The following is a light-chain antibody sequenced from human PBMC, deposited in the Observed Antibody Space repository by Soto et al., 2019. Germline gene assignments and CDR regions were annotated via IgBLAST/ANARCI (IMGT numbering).Light chain of an antibody. CDR2: AAS. CDR3: QQCGSSPWT. J-gene: IGKJ1*01. Sequence: EVVGRQSPATLSVSPGEGATLSFRASQSVSSYYLAWYQQKPGQAPRLLIYAASSRATGIPDRFSGGGSGTDFTLTISRLEPEDFAVYYCQQCGSSPWTFGQGTKVDIK. V-gene: IGKV3-20*01. CDR1: QSVSSYY.